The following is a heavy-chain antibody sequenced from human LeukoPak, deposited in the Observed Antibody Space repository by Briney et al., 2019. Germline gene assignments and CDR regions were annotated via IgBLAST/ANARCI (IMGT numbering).Heavy chain of an antibody. CDR1: GFTFSSYA. D-gene: IGHD7-27*01. V-gene: IGHV3-23*01. Sequence: PGGSLRLSCAASGFTFSSYAMSWVRQAPGKGLEWVSAISGSGGSTYYADSVKGRFTISRDNSTKTLYLQMNSLRAEDTAVYYCAKDLWGSHAFDIWGQGTTVTVSS. CDR2: ISGSGGST. J-gene: IGHJ3*02. CDR3: AKDLWGSHAFDI.